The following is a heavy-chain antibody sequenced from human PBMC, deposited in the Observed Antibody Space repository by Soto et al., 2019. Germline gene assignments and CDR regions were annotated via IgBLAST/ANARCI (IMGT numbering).Heavy chain of an antibody. CDR1: GYGFSSYC. D-gene: IGHD3-22*01. Sequence: ESRRVYWRSSGYGFSSYCIGLVSQIPEKGLEWMGIIYPGDSDTSYSPPVQGQVTISDDKSISTAYLQWSSLKASDTAMYYCARRRYYYDSSGYYAVDAFDIWRQGTMVTVS. CDR2: IYPGDSDT. J-gene: IGHJ3*02. CDR3: ARRRYYYDSSGYYAVDAFDI. V-gene: IGHV5-51*01.